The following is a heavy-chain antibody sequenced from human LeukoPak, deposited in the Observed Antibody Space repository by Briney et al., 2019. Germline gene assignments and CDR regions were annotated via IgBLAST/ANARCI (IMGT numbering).Heavy chain of an antibody. J-gene: IGHJ4*02. Sequence: SETLSLTCTVSGGSITTYYWTWIRQTPDKGLQFIGSFYHTGSTNYNPSLESAVTISEDTSKNQISLELRSVTAADTAVYYCATSIGWPNVFDHWGQGILVTVSS. V-gene: IGHV4-59*01. CDR2: FYHTGST. CDR3: ATSIGWPNVFDH. D-gene: IGHD2-21*01. CDR1: GGSITTYY.